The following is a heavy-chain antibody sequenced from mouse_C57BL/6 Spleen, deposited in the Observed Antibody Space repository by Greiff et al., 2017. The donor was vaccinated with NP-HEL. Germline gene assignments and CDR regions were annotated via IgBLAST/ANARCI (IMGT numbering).Heavy chain of an antibody. J-gene: IGHJ4*01. CDR3: ARSGTGYAMDY. CDR2: IRNKANGYTT. Sequence: DVLLVESGGGLVQPGGSLSLSCAASGFTFTDYYMSWVRQPPGKALEWLGFIRNKANGYTTDYSASVTGRLTLSRDTSQSILYLQMNALRADDSATYYCARSGTGYAMDYWGQGTSVTVSS. V-gene: IGHV7-3*01. CDR1: GFTFTDYY. D-gene: IGHD4-1*01.